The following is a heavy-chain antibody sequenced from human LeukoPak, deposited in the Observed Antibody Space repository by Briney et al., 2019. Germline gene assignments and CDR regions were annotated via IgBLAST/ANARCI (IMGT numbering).Heavy chain of an antibody. CDR2: INPGSGAT. CDR3: ARDGLYCTNGVCSSDI. J-gene: IGHJ3*02. D-gene: IGHD2-8*01. Sequence: GASVKVSCKASGYTFTRHYMNWVRQAPGQGLEWMGKINPGSGATGYAQKFRGRVTMTRDTSTSTVYMELTSLRSADTAVYFCARDGLYCTNGVCSSDIWGQGTLVTVSS. V-gene: IGHV1-46*01. CDR1: GYTFTRHY.